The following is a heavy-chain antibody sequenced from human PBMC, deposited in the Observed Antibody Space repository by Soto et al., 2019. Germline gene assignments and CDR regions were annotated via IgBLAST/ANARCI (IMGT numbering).Heavy chain of an antibody. Sequence: EMQLVESGGGLVRPGGSLRLSCAASGFSFSDHYMDWVRQAPGKGLEWVGRIRNKANRYTTEYAASVKGRFTISRDDSKNSLYLQMNSLVTDDTAVYFCTRDNPRAPGTLYYWGQGTLVSVSS. CDR1: GFSFSDHY. J-gene: IGHJ4*02. CDR3: TRDNPRAPGTLYY. D-gene: IGHD6-13*01. CDR2: IRNKANRYTT. V-gene: IGHV3-72*01.